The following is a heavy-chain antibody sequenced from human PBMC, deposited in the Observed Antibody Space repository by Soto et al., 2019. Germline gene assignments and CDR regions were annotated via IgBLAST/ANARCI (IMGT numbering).Heavy chain of an antibody. V-gene: IGHV1-69*01. J-gene: IGHJ1*01. CDR2: IIPIFGTA. CDR3: AREGSSWYGAEYFQH. CDR1: GGTFSRYA. D-gene: IGHD6-13*01. Sequence: SVKVSCKASGGTFSRYAISWVRQAPGQGLEWMGGIIPIFGTANYAQKFQGRVTITADESTSTAYMELSSLRSEDTAVYYCAREGSSWYGAEYFQHWGQGTLVPVSS.